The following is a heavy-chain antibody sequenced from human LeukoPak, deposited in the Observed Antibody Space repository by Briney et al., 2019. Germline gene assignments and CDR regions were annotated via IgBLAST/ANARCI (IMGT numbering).Heavy chain of an antibody. Sequence: SETLSLTCTVSGGSISSSSYYWGWIRQLPGKGLEWIGSIYYSGSTYYNPSLKSRATISVDTSKNQFSLKLSSVTAADTAVYYCARDFRGSSSWYRGGFDYWGQGTLVTVSS. CDR2: IYYSGST. J-gene: IGHJ4*02. V-gene: IGHV4-39*07. CDR1: GGSISSSSYY. CDR3: ARDFRGSSSWYRGGFDY. D-gene: IGHD6-13*01.